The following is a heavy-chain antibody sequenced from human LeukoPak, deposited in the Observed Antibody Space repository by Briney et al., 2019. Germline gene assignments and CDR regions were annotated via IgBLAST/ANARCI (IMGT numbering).Heavy chain of an antibody. Sequence: GASVKVSCKASGYTFTSYYMHWVRQAPGQGLEWMGIINPSGGSTSYAQKFQGRVTMTRDMSTSTVYMELSSLRSEDTAVYYCARPSTYYYDSSGYSHFDYWGQGTPVTVSS. D-gene: IGHD3-22*01. J-gene: IGHJ4*02. CDR3: ARPSTYYYDSSGYSHFDY. V-gene: IGHV1-46*01. CDR2: INPSGGST. CDR1: GYTFTSYY.